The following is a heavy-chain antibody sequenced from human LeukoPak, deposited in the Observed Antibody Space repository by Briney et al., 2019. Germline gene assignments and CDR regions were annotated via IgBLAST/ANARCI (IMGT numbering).Heavy chain of an antibody. CDR1: GFTFNTYG. J-gene: IGHJ6*02. Sequence: GGSLRLSCAASGFTFNTYGMHWVRQAPGRGLEWVAVIWYDGSHKYYADSVKGRFTISRDNSKNTVSLQLNSLRVDDAAVYYCVRRLRTASACAGNFYGLHVWGQGTTVTVSS. D-gene: IGHD6-19*01. V-gene: IGHV3-33*01. CDR2: IWYDGSHK. CDR3: VRRLRTASACAGNFYGLHV.